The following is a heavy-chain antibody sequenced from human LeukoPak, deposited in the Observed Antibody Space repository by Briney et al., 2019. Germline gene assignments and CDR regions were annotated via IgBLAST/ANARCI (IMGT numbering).Heavy chain of an antibody. J-gene: IGHJ4*02. CDR2: IYYSGST. CDR1: GGSISSSSYY. D-gene: IGHD3-16*01. CDR3: ARRGGRRSDY. V-gene: IGHV4-39*01. Sequence: SETLPLTCTVSGGSISSSSYYWGWIRQPPGKGLEWIGSIYYSGSTYYNPSLKSRVTISVDTSKNQFSLKLSSVTAADTAVYHCARRGGRRSDYWGQGTLVTVSS.